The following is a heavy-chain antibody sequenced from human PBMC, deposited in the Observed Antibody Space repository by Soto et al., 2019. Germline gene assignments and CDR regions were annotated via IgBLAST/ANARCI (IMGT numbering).Heavy chain of an antibody. J-gene: IGHJ4*02. V-gene: IGHV2-5*02. D-gene: IGHD3-3*01. Sequence: QITLNESGPTQVKPRQTLTLTCTFSGFSLTTSGVGVGWIRQSPGKAPEWLALIYWDDAKRYSPSLKSRLTISKDTTKNLVFLTMADLDPADSATYYCEHKVRRTVFGLVTTTAIYFDFWGQGTPVAVSS. CDR3: EHKVRRTVFGLVTTTAIYFDF. CDR2: IYWDDAK. CDR1: GFSLTTSGVG.